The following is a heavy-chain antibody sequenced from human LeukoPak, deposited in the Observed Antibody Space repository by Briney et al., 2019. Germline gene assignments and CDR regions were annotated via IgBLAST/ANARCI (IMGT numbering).Heavy chain of an antibody. D-gene: IGHD2-2*01. V-gene: IGHV1-69*13. Sequence: ASVKVSCKASGGTFSSYAISWVRQAPGQGLEWMGGIIPIFGTANYAQKFQGRVTITSDESTSTAYMELSSLRSGDTVVYYCARETGYCSSTSCYYFDYWGQGTLVTVSS. CDR3: ARETGYCSSTSCYYFDY. CDR1: GGTFSSYA. CDR2: IIPIFGTA. J-gene: IGHJ4*02.